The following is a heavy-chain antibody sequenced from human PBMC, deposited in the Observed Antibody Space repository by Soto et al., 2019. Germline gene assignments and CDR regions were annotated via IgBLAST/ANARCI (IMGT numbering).Heavy chain of an antibody. CDR3: ARDRRVVVAATYLAHYGMDV. D-gene: IGHD2-15*01. V-gene: IGHV4-34*01. CDR2: INHSGST. Sequence: QVLLQQWGAGLLKPTETLSLTCAVYGGSFSGYYWSWIRQTPGKGLEWIGVINHSGSTNYNPSLKSRVTISVDTSKNQFSLKLSSVTAADTAVYYCARDRRVVVAATYLAHYGMDVWGQGTTVTVSS. CDR1: GGSFSGYY. J-gene: IGHJ6*02.